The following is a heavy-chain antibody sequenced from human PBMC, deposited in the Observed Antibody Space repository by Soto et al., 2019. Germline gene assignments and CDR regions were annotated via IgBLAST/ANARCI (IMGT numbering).Heavy chain of an antibody. CDR2: INPSNRHI. D-gene: IGHD2-15*01. Sequence: EVQLVESGGGLVMPGGSLRLSCAASGFTFSSYHMTWVRQAPGKGLEWVSSINPSNRHIYYAVSVRGRFTISRDNSKSSLYLQMNSLSTEDTAVYYCVRGYCGSGGCYLRRYAFEVWGQGTMVTISS. CDR1: GFTFSSYH. CDR3: VRGYCGSGGCYLRRYAFEV. J-gene: IGHJ3*01. V-gene: IGHV3-21*01.